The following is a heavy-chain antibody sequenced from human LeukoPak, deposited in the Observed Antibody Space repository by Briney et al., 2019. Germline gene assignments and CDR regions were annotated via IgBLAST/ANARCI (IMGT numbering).Heavy chain of an antibody. Sequence: GGSLRLSCAASRFTFRNYWMSWVRQAPGKGLEWVSVIYSGGSTDYADSVKGRFTISRDNAKNTLYLQMNSLRAEDTAVYYCARGQLGNPPPGDYWGQGTLVTVSS. V-gene: IGHV3-66*01. J-gene: IGHJ4*02. CDR2: IYSGGST. CDR3: ARGQLGNPPPGDY. CDR1: RFTFRNYW. D-gene: IGHD7-27*01.